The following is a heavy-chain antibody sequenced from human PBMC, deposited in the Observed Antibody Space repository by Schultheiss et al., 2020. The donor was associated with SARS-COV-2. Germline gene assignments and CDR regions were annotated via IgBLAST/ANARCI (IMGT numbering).Heavy chain of an antibody. CDR1: GGSISSSNW. D-gene: IGHD5-18*01. V-gene: IGHV4-4*02. CDR2: INHSGST. J-gene: IGHJ5*02. Sequence: SETLSLTCAVSGGSISSSNWWSWVRQPPGKGLEWIGEINHSGSTNYNPSLKSRVTISVDTSKNQFSLKLSSVTAADTAVYYCARQGDTAMVVGRNWFDPWGQGFLVTVSS. CDR3: ARQGDTAMVVGRNWFDP.